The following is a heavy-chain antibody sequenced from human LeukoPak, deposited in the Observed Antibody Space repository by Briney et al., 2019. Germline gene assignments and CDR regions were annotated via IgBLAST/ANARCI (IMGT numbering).Heavy chain of an antibody. CDR2: IKQDGSEK. V-gene: IGHV3-7*01. J-gene: IGHJ4*02. CDR3: ASGRQLGY. D-gene: IGHD3-16*01. CDR1: GFTLRSYW. Sequence: GGSLSLSCAASGFTLRSYWMSWVRQAPGKGLEWVANIKQDGSEKYYVDSVKGRFTISRDNAKNTLYLQMNSLRAEDTALYYCASGRQLGYWGQGTLVTVSS.